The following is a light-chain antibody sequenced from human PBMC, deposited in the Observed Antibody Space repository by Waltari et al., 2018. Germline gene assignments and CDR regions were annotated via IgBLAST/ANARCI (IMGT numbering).Light chain of an antibody. CDR1: SSDVGGYNY. J-gene: IGLJ3*02. CDR2: EVT. V-gene: IGLV2-14*01. CDR3: SSYTSSDTLM. Sequence: QSALTQPASVSGSPGQSITISCTGTSSDVGGYNYVSWYQQHPGKAPKVMIFEVTNRPSGVSNRFSGSKSANTASLTISGLQAEDEADYYCSSYTSSDTLMFGGGTKLTVL.